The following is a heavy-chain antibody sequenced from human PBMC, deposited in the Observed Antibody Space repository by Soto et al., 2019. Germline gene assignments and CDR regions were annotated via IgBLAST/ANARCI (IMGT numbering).Heavy chain of an antibody. CDR2: IIPIFGTA. J-gene: IGHJ4*02. CDR1: GGTFSSYA. Sequence: GASVKVSCKASGGTFSSYAISWVRQAPGQGLEWMGGIIPIFGTANYAQKFQGRVTITADESTSTVYMQLSSLRFEDTAVYYCARDLAAGDYWGQGPLVTVSS. D-gene: IGHD6-13*01. V-gene: IGHV1-69*13. CDR3: ARDLAAGDY.